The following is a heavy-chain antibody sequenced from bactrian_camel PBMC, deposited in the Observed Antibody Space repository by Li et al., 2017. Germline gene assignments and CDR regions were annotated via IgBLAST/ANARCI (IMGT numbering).Heavy chain of an antibody. J-gene: IGHJ4*01. CDR1: GYTYSTYC. D-gene: IGHD2*01. CDR3: AAHWGAYCHTDHASFQF. V-gene: IGHV3S53*01. CDR2: IDIDGRT. Sequence: QVQLVESGGGSVEAGGSLRLSCRASGYTYSTYCLGWFRQAPGKKREAVATIDIDGRTSVADVVKGRFTISEDKPKKTLHLQMDSLKPEDTATYYCAAHWGAYCHTDHASFQFWGQGTQVTVS.